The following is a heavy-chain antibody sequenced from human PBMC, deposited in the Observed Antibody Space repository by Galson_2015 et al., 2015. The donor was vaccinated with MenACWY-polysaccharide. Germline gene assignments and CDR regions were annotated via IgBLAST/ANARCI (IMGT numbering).Heavy chain of an antibody. CDR1: GSTFGDYA. Sequence: SLRLSCAASGSTFGDYAMAWFRQAPGKGLEWVGFIRCKASGDTTGYAASVKGRFTISRDDSKSTDYLQMNSLQTEDTAIYYCTRDRPIDYWGQGTLVTVSS. V-gene: IGHV3-49*03. CDR3: TRDRPIDY. J-gene: IGHJ4*02. CDR2: IRCKASGDTT.